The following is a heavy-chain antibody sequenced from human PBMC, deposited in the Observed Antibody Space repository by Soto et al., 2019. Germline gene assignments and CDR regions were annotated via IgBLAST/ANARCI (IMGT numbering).Heavy chain of an antibody. J-gene: IGHJ4*01. CDR3: ARYSAASGTYYFDY. V-gene: IGHV4-31*03. CDR1: GDSITSGGYY. Sequence: SETLSLTCNVSGDSITSGGYYWSWIRQQPGKGLEWIGYVYHSGSTNYNPSLRSRVTMSLDKSKNQLSLILYSVTAADTGVYYCARYSAASGTYYFDYWGQGTLVTVSS. CDR2: VYHSGST. D-gene: IGHD6-13*01.